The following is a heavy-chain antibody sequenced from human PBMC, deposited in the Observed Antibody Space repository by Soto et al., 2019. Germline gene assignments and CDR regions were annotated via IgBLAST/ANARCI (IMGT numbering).Heavy chain of an antibody. CDR3: ARELGYCSSTSCYAYWFDP. CDR1: GYTFTSYG. V-gene: IGHV1-18*01. CDR2: ISAYNGNT. D-gene: IGHD2-2*01. J-gene: IGHJ5*02. Sequence: QVQLVQSGAEVKKPGASVKVSCKASGYTFTSYGISWVRQAPGQGLEWMGWISAYNGNTNYARKLQGRVTMTTDTSTSTAYMELRSLRSDDTAVYYCARELGYCSSTSCYAYWFDPWGQGTLVTVSS.